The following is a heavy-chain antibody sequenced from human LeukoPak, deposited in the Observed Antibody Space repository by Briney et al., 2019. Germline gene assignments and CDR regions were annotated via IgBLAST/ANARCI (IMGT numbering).Heavy chain of an antibody. D-gene: IGHD5-12*01. Sequence: PSETLSLTCTVSGGSISSYYWSWIRQPPGKGLEWIGYIYYSGSTNYNPSLKSRVTISVDKSKNQFSLKLSSVTAADTAVYYCARDSGATIRRRFDYWGQGTLVTVSS. J-gene: IGHJ4*02. CDR3: ARDSGATIRRRFDY. V-gene: IGHV4-59*12. CDR1: GGSISSYY. CDR2: IYYSGST.